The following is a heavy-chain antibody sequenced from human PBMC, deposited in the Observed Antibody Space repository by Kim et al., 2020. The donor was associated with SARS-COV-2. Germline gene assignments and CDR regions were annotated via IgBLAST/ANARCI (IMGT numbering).Heavy chain of an antibody. J-gene: IGHJ6*02. D-gene: IGHD2-2*01. CDR2: IYYSGST. CDR3: AGGTMDLDYYGMDV. Sequence: SETLSLTCTVSGGSISSYYWSWIRQPPGKGLEWIGYIYYSGSTNYNPSLKSRATISVDTSKNQFSLKLSSVTAADTAVYYCAGGTMDLDYYGMDVWGQGTTVTVSS. V-gene: IGHV4-59*13. CDR1: GGSISSYY.